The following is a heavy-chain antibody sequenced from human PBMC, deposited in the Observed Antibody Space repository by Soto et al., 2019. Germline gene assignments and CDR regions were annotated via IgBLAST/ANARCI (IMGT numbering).Heavy chain of an antibody. V-gene: IGHV1-3*01. D-gene: IGHD3-10*01. J-gene: IGHJ4*02. Sequence: ASVKVSCKASGYTFTSYAMHWVRQAPGQRLEWMGWINAGNGNTKYSQKFQGRVTITRDASASTAYMELSSLRSEDTAVYYCARAAVRGVIIYPHDYWGQGNLVTVSS. CDR1: GYTFTSYA. CDR2: INAGNGNT. CDR3: ARAAVRGVIIYPHDY.